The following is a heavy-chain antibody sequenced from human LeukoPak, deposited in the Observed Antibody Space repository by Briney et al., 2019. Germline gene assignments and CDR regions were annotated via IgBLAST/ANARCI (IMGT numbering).Heavy chain of an antibody. Sequence: SETLSLTCAVYGGSFSGYYWSWIRQPPGEGLEWIGEINHSGSTNYNPSLKSRVTISVDTSMTQFSLKLTSVTAADTAVYYCARGTGSGSNISDMDVWGEGTTVTVSS. CDR2: INHSGST. CDR3: ARGTGSGSNISDMDV. J-gene: IGHJ6*04. D-gene: IGHD3-10*01. CDR1: GGSFSGYY. V-gene: IGHV4-34*01.